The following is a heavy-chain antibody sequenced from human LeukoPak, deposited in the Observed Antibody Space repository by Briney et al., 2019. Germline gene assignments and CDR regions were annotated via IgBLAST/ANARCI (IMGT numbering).Heavy chain of an antibody. J-gene: IGHJ4*02. CDR1: ELYFSLYY. V-gene: IGHV3-48*01. D-gene: IGHD2-2*01. CDR3: AIARAYCSNTSCPIDS. Sequence: GGSLRLSCAASELYFSLYYMKWTGQAPGKGLEWVSYISSSSGTIYYADSVKGRFTISRDNAKNSLYLQMNSLRAEDTTFYFSAIARAYCSNTSCPIDSWGQGTLVTVSS. CDR2: ISSSSGTI.